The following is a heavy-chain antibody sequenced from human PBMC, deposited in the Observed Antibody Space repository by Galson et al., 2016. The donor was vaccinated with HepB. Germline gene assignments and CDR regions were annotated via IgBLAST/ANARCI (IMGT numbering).Heavy chain of an antibody. J-gene: IGHJ4*02. CDR3: ARSALY. CDR1: GGSITSSHW. V-gene: IGHV4-4*02. Sequence: LSLTCAVSGGSITSSHWWTWVRQPPGKGLEWIGEIFHSGRTYYNPSLKSRVAISMDKSKNQFSLQLSSVSPADTAVYYCARSALYWGRGTPVTVSS. CDR2: IFHSGRT.